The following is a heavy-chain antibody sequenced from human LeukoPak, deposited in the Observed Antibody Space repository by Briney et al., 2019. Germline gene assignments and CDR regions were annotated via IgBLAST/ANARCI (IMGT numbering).Heavy chain of an antibody. Sequence: SSETLSLTCAVYGGSFSGYYWSWIRQPPGKGLEWIGEINHSGSTNYNPSLKSRVTISVDTSKNQFSLKLSSVTAADTAVYYCARGKDDMSWDNFDYWGQGTLVTVSS. CDR1: GGSFSGYY. CDR3: ARGKDDMSWDNFDY. J-gene: IGHJ4*02. V-gene: IGHV4-34*01. D-gene: IGHD6-13*01. CDR2: INHSGST.